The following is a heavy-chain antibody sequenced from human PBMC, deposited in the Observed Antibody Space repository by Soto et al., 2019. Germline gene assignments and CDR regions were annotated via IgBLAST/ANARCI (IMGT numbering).Heavy chain of an antibody. CDR3: ARVEAAMSGHWFDP. J-gene: IGHJ5*02. D-gene: IGHD5-18*01. V-gene: IGHV1-18*01. CDR1: GYTYTSYG. Sequence: ASVKVSCKASGYTYTSYGISWVRQAPGQGLEWMGWISAYNGNTNYAQGVQGRVTMTSDTSSNTAYMELRSLRSDDTAVYYCARVEAAMSGHWFDPWGQRTLVTVS. CDR2: ISAYNGNT.